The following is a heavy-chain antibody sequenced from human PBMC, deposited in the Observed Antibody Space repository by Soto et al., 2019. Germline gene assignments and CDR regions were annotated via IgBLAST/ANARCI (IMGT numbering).Heavy chain of an antibody. CDR2: INHSGST. CDR1: GGSFSGYY. J-gene: IGHJ2*01. V-gene: IGHV4-34*01. D-gene: IGHD3-3*01. Sequence: SETLSLTCAVYGGSFSGYYWSWIRQPPGKGLEWIGEINHSGSTNYNPSLKSRVTISVDTSKNQFSLKLSSVTAADTAVYYCARVDRYDFWSGYCKRYWYFDLWGRGTLVTVSS. CDR3: ARVDRYDFWSGYCKRYWYFDL.